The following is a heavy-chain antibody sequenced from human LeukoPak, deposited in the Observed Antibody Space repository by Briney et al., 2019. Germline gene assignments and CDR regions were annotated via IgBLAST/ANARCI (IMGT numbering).Heavy chain of an antibody. V-gene: IGHV3-33*01. Sequence: GGALRLSCAASGFTFSSYGMHWVRQATGNGLEWVAVIWYDGSNKYYADSVKGRFTISRDNSKNTLYLQMNSLRAEDTAVYYCARDSGSYYFDYWGQGTLVTVSS. CDR3: ARDSGSYYFDY. CDR1: GFTFSSYG. J-gene: IGHJ4*02. CDR2: IWYDGSNK. D-gene: IGHD1-26*01.